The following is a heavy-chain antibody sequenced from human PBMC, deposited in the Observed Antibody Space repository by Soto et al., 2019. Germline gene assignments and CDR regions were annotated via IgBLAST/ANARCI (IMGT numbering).Heavy chain of an antibody. CDR2: ISSSSTI. D-gene: IGHD3-22*01. Sequence: GGSLRLSCAASGFIFSSYSMNWVRQAPGKGLEWVSYISSSSTIYYADSVKGRFTISRDNAKTSLYLKMNSLRAEDTAVYYCARESSGYLTCFAPWGQGTLVPVSS. V-gene: IGHV3-48*01. J-gene: IGHJ5*02. CDR3: ARESSGYLTCFAP. CDR1: GFIFSSYS.